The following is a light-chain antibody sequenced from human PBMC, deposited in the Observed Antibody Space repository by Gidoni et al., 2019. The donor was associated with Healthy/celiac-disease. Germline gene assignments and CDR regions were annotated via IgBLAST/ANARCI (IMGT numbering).Light chain of an antibody. CDR2: DVS. CDR1: SSDVGGYNY. J-gene: IGLJ2*01. CDR3: SSYTSSSTL. V-gene: IGLV2-14*03. Sequence: QSALTQPASLSGSPGLSIPLSCTGTSSDVGGYNYVSWYQQHPGKAPKLMIYDVSNRPSGVSNRVSGSKTGNTASLTNCGLQAEDEADYYCSSYTSSSTLFGGGTKLTVL.